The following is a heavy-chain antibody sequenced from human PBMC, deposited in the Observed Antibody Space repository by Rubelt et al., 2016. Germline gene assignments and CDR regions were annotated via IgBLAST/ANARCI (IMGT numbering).Heavy chain of an antibody. CDR1: GFTVSSNS. CDR3: ARVAVVGTARIKDV. D-gene: IGHD2-15*01. Sequence: VQLVESGGGLVQPGGSLGLSCAASGFTVSSNSMSWVRQAPGKGLEWVGRIRSKTNTYATAYGASVKGRFTISRDDSKNTAYLQMNSLSAEDTAVYYCARVAVVGTARIKDVWGQGTTVTVSS. J-gene: IGHJ6*02. CDR2: IRSKTNTYAT. V-gene: IGHV3-73*01.